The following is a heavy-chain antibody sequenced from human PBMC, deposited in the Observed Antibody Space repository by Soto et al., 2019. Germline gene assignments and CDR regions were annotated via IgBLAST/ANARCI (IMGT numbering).Heavy chain of an antibody. CDR2: IIPIFGTA. V-gene: IGHV1-69*13. CDR1: GGTFSSYA. D-gene: IGHD6-13*01. Sequence: GASVKVSCKASGGTFSSYAISWVRQAPGQGLEWMGGIIPIFGTANYAQKFQGRVTITADESTSTAYMELSSLRSEDTAVYYCATDLSFGGKIGAAAPLDYWGQGTLVTVSS. CDR3: ATDLSFGGKIGAAAPLDY. J-gene: IGHJ4*02.